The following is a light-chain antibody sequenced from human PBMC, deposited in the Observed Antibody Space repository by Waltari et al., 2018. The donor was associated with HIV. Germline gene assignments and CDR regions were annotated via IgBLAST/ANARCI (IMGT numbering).Light chain of an antibody. CDR3: HQSSSLPWT. CDR1: QSIGTT. V-gene: IGKV6-21*01. CDR2: YAS. J-gene: IGKJ1*01. Sequence: TQSPDYQSVTPKEKVTITCRASQSIGTTLHWYQKKPDQSPKLLIKYASQSFSGVPSRFSGSGSGTDFTLTINSLEAEDAATYYCHQSSSLPWTFGQGTKVEIK.